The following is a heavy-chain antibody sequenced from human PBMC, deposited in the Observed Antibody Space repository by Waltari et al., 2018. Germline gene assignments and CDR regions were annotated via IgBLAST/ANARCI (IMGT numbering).Heavy chain of an antibody. V-gene: IGHV4-39*01. D-gene: IGHD3-22*01. CDR3: ARHHYYDSGGYFAAFDI. CDR1: GGSISSTHYY. CDR2: SYYSGST. J-gene: IGHJ3*02. Sequence: QLQLQESGPGLVKPSETLSLTCTVSGGSISSTHYYWGWIRQPPGKGLEWIGSSYYSGSTYYNPSLKSRVTMSVDTSKNQFSLKLSSETAAETAVYYCARHHYYDSGGYFAAFDIWGQGTLVTVSS.